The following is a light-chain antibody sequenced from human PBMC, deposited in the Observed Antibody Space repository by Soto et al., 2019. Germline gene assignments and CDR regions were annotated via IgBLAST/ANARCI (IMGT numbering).Light chain of an antibody. CDR1: QSISSY. CDR3: QQSYSTLLT. Sequence: DIQMTQSPSSLSASVGDRVTIACRASQSISSYLNWYQHKPGKAPKLLIYAASSLQSVVPSRFSGSGSGTDFILSISSLQPEDFATYYCQQSYSTLLTFGQGTKMEIK. CDR2: AAS. J-gene: IGKJ1*01. V-gene: IGKV1-39*01.